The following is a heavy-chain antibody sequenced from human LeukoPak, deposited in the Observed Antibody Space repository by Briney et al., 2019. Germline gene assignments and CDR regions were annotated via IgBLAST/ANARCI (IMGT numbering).Heavy chain of an antibody. V-gene: IGHV4-61*02. Sequence: SETLSLTCTVSGGSISSGSYYWSWIRQPAGKGLEWIGRIYTSGSTNYNPSLKSRVTISVDTSKNQFSLKLSSVTAADTAVYYCARTGYCSSTSCYTSDYWGQGTLVTVSS. CDR1: GGSISSGSYY. CDR3: ARTGYCSSTSCYTSDY. D-gene: IGHD2-2*02. CDR2: IYTSGST. J-gene: IGHJ4*02.